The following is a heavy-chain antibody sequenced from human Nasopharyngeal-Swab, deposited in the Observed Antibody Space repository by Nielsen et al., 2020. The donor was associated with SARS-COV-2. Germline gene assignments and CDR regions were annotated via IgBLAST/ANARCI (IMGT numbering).Heavy chain of an antibody. Sequence: SVKVSCKASGFTFTSSAVQWVRQARGQRLEWIGWIVVGSGNTNYAQKFQERVTITRDMSTSTAYMELSSLRSEDTAVYYCAAGVYYDCWSGYPPLDYWGQGTLVTVSS. D-gene: IGHD3-3*01. CDR3: AAGVYYDCWSGYPPLDY. V-gene: IGHV1-58*01. CDR1: GFTFTSSA. J-gene: IGHJ4*02. CDR2: IVVGSGNT.